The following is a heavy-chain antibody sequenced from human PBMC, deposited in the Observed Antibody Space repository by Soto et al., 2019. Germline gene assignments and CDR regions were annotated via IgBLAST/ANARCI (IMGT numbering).Heavy chain of an antibody. CDR1: GGTLSSYS. D-gene: IGHD5-12*01. Sequence: QVQLVQSGPEVKKPGSSVQVPCKTSGGTLSSYSISWVRQAPGQGLEWVGRIITFVGKENVAQKFQGRATITADRSTVTTDMELRRRTSDDKAVYYWASVTGGNDSGGNHMVVWCTGTTVTVSS. V-gene: IGHV1-69*02. J-gene: IGHJ6*03. CDR3: ASVTGGNDSGGNHMVV. CDR2: IITFVGKE.